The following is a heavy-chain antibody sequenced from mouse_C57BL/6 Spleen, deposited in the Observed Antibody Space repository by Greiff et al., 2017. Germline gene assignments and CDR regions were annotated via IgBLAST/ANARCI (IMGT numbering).Heavy chain of an antibody. V-gene: IGHV1-72*01. Sequence: VQLQQPGAELVKPGASVKLSCKASGYTFTSYWMHWVKQRPGRGLAWIGRIDPNNGGTKYNEKFKSKATLTVDKPSSTAYVQLSSLTSEDAAVYDCARGRDVNYAMDYWGQGTSVTVSS. D-gene: IGHD3-3*01. CDR1: GYTFTSYW. CDR3: ARGRDVNYAMDY. CDR2: IDPNNGGT. J-gene: IGHJ4*01.